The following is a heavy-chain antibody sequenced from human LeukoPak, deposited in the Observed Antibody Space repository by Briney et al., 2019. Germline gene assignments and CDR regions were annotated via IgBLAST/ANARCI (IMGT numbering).Heavy chain of an antibody. CDR2: IYESGTT. D-gene: IGHD2-15*01. Sequence: SQTLSLTCAVSGGSIRSAGYSWNWIRQPPGKGLEWIGYIYESGTTYYNPSLESRVSISVDRSKNQFSLRLTSVTAADTAVYFCVSQYCDGGNCYPYFDSWGQGTLVTVSS. CDR1: GGSIRSAGYS. J-gene: IGHJ4*02. CDR3: VSQYCDGGNCYPYFDS. V-gene: IGHV4-30-2*01.